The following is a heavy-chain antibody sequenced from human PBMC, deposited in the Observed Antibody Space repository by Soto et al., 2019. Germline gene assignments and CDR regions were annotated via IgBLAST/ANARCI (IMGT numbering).Heavy chain of an antibody. CDR1: GDSVSNTFYY. V-gene: IGHV4-61*01. J-gene: IGHJ4*02. D-gene: IGHD6-19*01. CDR2: IYHNGNT. Sequence: VQLQESGPGLVKPSETLSLTCSVSGDSVSNTFYYWNWIRQPPGKGLEWIGYIYHNGNTNYNPPLTRRVTMAMDASKNQFSLQLRYVTAADTAVYYCTGDGGAVAAYWGQGTLVTVSS. CDR3: TGDGGAVAAY.